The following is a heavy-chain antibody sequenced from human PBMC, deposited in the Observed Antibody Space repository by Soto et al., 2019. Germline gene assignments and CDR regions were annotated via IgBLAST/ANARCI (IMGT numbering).Heavy chain of an antibody. CDR1: GGPLRSYY. CDR2: VFYTGRA. D-gene: IGHD2-21*02. Sequence: SETLSLTFTVPGGPLRSYYWSWIRQPPGKGLEWIGYVFYTGRANYNASLKSRVSISLDTSNYQFSLKLSSVTAADTAVYYCARDGDGRRTTNPYHYNGMDVWGPGTTVTVSS. J-gene: IGHJ6*02. V-gene: IGHV4-59*01. CDR3: ARDGDGRRTTNPYHYNGMDV.